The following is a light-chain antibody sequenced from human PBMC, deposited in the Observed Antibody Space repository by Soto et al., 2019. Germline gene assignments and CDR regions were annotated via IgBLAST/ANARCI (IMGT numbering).Light chain of an antibody. CDR1: QTISSW. CDR3: QHYNSYSGA. CDR2: NPY. J-gene: IGKJ1*01. V-gene: IGKV1-5*03. Sequence: DIHLTQSPSTLSGSVVDRVTITCRASQTISSWLAWYQTKPGKDHKLLINNPYTLKSGVPSRFSGSGSGTEFTLTISSRQPDDFAIYYCQHYNSYSGACGQGTKGDI.